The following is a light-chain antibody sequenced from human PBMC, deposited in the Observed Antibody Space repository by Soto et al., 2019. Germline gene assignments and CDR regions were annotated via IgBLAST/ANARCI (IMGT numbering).Light chain of an antibody. CDR3: QQYGSSHPYT. Sequence: EILMTQSPATLSVSPGERATLSCRASQSVSSNLAWYQQKPGQAPRLLIYGASTRANGIPARFSGSGSGTDFTLTIGRLEPEDFAVYYCQQYGSSHPYTFGQGTRLEIK. CDR2: GAS. V-gene: IGKV3-15*01. CDR1: QSVSSN. J-gene: IGKJ5*01.